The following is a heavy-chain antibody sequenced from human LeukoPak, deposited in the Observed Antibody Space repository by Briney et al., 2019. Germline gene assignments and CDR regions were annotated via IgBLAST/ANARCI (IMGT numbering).Heavy chain of an antibody. V-gene: IGHV4-59*08. CDR3: ARGWELHDAFDI. CDR1: GGSISSYY. J-gene: IGHJ3*02. D-gene: IGHD1-26*01. CDR2: IYYSGST. Sequence: SETLSLTCTVSGGSISSYYWSWVRQPPGKGLEWIGYIYYSGSTNYNPSLKSRVTISVDTSKNQFSLKLSSVTAADTAVYYCARGWELHDAFDIWGQGTMVTVSS.